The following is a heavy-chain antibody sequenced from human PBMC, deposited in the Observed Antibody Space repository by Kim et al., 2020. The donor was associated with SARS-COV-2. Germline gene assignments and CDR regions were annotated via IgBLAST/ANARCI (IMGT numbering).Heavy chain of an antibody. CDR2: INHSGST. CDR1: GGSFSGYY. CDR3: ARKGVEDYDILTGYSADAFDI. D-gene: IGHD3-9*01. Sequence: SETLSLTCAVYGGSFSGYYWSWIRQPPGKGLEWIGEINHSGSTNYNPSLKSRVTISVDTSKNQFSLKLSSVTAADTAVYYCARKGVEDYDILTGYSADAFDIWGQGTMVTVSS. J-gene: IGHJ3*02. V-gene: IGHV4-34*01.